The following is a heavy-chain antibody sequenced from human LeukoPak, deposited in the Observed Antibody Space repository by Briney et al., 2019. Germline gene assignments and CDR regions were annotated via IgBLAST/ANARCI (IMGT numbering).Heavy chain of an antibody. CDR2: ISSSSSTSTYI. J-gene: IGHJ4*02. D-gene: IGHD5-18*01. CDR3: ARGGYADRLDY. Sequence: GGSLRLSCAASGSTFSSYSMHWVRQAPGKGLEWVSSISSSSSTSTYIYYVDSLKGRVTISRDNAKNSVYLQMNSLRVEDTALYYCARGGYADRLDYWGQGTLVIVSS. V-gene: IGHV3-21*01. CDR1: GSTFSSYS.